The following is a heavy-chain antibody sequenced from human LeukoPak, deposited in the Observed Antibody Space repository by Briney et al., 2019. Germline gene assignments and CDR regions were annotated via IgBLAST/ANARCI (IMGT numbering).Heavy chain of an antibody. J-gene: IGHJ4*02. CDR2: IYYSGST. CDR3: APMVRGVIIY. Sequence: SETLSLTCTVSGGSISSGDCYWSWIRQLPGKGLEWIGYIYYSGSTYYNPSLKSRVTISVDTSKNQFSLKLSFVTAADTAMYYCAPMVRGVIIYWGQGTLVTVSS. D-gene: IGHD3-10*01. CDR1: GGSISSGDCY. V-gene: IGHV4-30-4*01.